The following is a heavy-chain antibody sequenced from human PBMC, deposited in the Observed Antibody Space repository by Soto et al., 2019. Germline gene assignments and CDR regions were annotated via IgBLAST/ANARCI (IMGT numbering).Heavy chain of an antibody. D-gene: IGHD3-10*01. Sequence: SVKVSCKASGGTFSSYAISWVRQAPGQGLEWMGGIIPIFGTANYAQKFQGRVTITADESTSTAYMELSSLRSEDTAVYYCARDWGTMVREPNDYYYYGMDVWGQGTTVNVS. V-gene: IGHV1-69*13. CDR1: GGTFSSYA. CDR2: IIPIFGTA. J-gene: IGHJ6*02. CDR3: ARDWGTMVREPNDYYYYGMDV.